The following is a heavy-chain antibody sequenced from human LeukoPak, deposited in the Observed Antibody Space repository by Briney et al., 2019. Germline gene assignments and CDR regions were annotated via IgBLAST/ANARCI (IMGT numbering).Heavy chain of an antibody. CDR2: IKQDGSEK. D-gene: IGHD6-13*01. CDR1: GFTFNSYW. CDR3: VSSGYSSSWYGDYYYMDV. Sequence: PGGSLRLSCAASGFTFNSYWMNWVRQAPGKGLEWVAYIKQDGSEKFYVDSVKGRFTISRDNARNSLYLQMNSLRAEDTAVYYCVSSGYSSSWYGDYYYMDVWGKGTTVTVSS. V-gene: IGHV3-7*01. J-gene: IGHJ6*03.